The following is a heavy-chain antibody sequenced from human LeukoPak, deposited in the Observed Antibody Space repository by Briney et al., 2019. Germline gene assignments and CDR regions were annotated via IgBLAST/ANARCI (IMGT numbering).Heavy chain of an antibody. J-gene: IGHJ5*01. CDR3: VRTPTCSSGSCYPNWFDS. Sequence: GESLKISCQGSGYSFTNNWIGWVRHMPGKGLDWMAFVYPGDSHTKYNPSFQGQVTISADKSSSTAYLQWISLRASDTAIYYCVRTPTCSSGSCYPNWFDSWGQGTLVTVSS. CDR2: VYPGDSHT. V-gene: IGHV5-51*01. CDR1: GYSFTNNW. D-gene: IGHD2-15*01.